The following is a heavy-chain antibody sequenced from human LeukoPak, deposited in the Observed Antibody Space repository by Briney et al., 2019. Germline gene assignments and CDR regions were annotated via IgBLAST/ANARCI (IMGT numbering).Heavy chain of an antibody. Sequence: ASVKVSCKASVYTFTDYYMHWVRQAPGQGLEWMGWINPHSGGTNYAQKFQGRVTMTRDTSISTVYMEVSRLRSDDTAVYYCARDSSYSSSLYYFEYWGQGTLVTVSS. D-gene: IGHD6-6*01. CDR3: ARDSSYSSSLYYFEY. J-gene: IGHJ4*02. CDR1: VYTFTDYY. V-gene: IGHV1-2*02. CDR2: INPHSGGT.